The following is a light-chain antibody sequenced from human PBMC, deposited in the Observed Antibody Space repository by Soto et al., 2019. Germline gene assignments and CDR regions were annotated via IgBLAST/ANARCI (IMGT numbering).Light chain of an antibody. CDR2: VAS. CDR1: RNIDKW. V-gene: IGKV1-5*01. J-gene: IGKJ1*01. Sequence: DIQMTQSPSTLSASVGDTVTITCRASRNIDKWLAWYQQKPGKAPTLLISVASNLQIGVPSRFVGSGSGTEFTLTLTCLQPDDFATSSCEQLYGYRTFGPGTKVEVK. CDR3: EQLYGYRT.